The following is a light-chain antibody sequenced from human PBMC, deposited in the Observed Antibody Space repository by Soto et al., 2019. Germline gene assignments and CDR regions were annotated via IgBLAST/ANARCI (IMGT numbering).Light chain of an antibody. Sequence: QSVLTQPPSASGTPGQRVTISCSGSSSNIGSNYVYWYQQLPGTAPKLLSYSNNERPSGVPDRFSGSKSDTSASLAISGLRSEDEADYYCAAWDDSLSGVVFGGGTKLTVL. J-gene: IGLJ2*01. CDR3: AAWDDSLSGVV. V-gene: IGLV1-47*02. CDR1: SSNIGSNY. CDR2: SNN.